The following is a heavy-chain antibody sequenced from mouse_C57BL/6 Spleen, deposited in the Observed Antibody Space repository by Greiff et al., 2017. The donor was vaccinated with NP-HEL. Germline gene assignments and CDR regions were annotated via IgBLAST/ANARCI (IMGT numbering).Heavy chain of an antibody. CDR3: ARGGAMDY. Sequence: QVQLKESGAELARPGASVKLSCKASGYTFTSYGISWVKQRTGQGLEWIGENYPRSGNTYYNEKFKGKATLTADKSSSTAYMELRSLTSEDSAVYFCARGGAMDYWGQGTSVTVSS. J-gene: IGHJ4*01. CDR1: GYTFTSYG. V-gene: IGHV1-81*01. CDR2: NYPRSGNT.